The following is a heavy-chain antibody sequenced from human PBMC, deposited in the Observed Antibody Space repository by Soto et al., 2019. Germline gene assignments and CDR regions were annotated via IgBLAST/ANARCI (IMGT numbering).Heavy chain of an antibody. Sequence: VQLQESGPGLVRPSQTLSLTCTVSGGSIRSGGYYWSWIRHHPGKGLEWIGYISNTGSTFYNPSLESRLTISLDTSQNQFSLKLTSVTAADTAVYYCAGDHGFFEMGYYDNSGYQYWGQGTLVTVSS. J-gene: IGHJ4*02. CDR3: AGDHGFFEMGYYDNSGYQY. D-gene: IGHD3-22*01. CDR2: ISNTGST. V-gene: IGHV4-31*03. CDR1: GGSIRSGGYY.